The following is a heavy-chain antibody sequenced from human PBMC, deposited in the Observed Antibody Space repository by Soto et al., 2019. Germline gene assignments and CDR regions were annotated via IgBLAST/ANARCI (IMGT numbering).Heavy chain of an antibody. J-gene: IGHJ6*02. CDR2: ISAYNGNT. V-gene: IGHV1-18*01. CDR1: GYTFTSYG. Sequence: ASVKVSCKASGYTFTSYGISWVRQAPGQGLEWMGWISAYNGNTNYAQKLQGRVTMTTDTSTSTAYMELRSLRSDDTAVYYCARDPTRITIFGVVTSDAYYYYGMDVWGRGTTVTVSS. D-gene: IGHD3-3*01. CDR3: ARDPTRITIFGVVTSDAYYYYGMDV.